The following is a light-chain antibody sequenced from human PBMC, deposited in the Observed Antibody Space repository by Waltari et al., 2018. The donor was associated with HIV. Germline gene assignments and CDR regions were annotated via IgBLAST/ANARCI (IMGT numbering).Light chain of an antibody. J-gene: IGLJ1*01. CDR2: KDS. CDR3: QSTDSSGIYV. Sequence: SYELTQPPSVSVSPGQTARITGSGDALANQSGTWYQQKAGQAPVVIIYKDSERPAEIPERISGSSSGTTVTLTIRGVKTEDEADYYCQSTDSSGIYVFGSGTKVTVV. V-gene: IGLV3-25*03. CDR1: ALANQS.